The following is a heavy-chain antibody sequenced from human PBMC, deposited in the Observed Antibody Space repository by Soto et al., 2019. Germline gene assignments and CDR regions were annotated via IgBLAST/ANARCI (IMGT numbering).Heavy chain of an antibody. J-gene: IGHJ4*02. D-gene: IGHD3-10*01. Sequence: EVQVLESGGGLVQPGGSRRLSCAASGFTFSSYAMSWVRQAPGKGLEWVSGISGSGDNTNYADSVKGRFTISRDNSKNTLYLQMSSLRAEDTAVYYCANGADWYGSSLRYWGQGTLVTVSS. V-gene: IGHV3-23*01. CDR3: ANGADWYGSSLRY. CDR2: ISGSGDNT. CDR1: GFTFSSYA.